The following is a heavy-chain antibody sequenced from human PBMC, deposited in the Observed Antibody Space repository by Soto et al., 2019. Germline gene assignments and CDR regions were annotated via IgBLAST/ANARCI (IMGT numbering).Heavy chain of an antibody. CDR1: GYTFTGYY. V-gene: IGHV1-2*04. CDR3: VRSSSSPPRTYYYYYYGMDV. D-gene: IGHD6-6*01. Sequence: QVQLVQSGAEVKKPGASVKVSCKASGYTFTGYYMHWVRQAPGQGLEWMGWINPNSGGTNYAQKLXXWVTMTRDTSIXTXYXXLRRLRSDDTAVYYCVRSSSSPPRTYYYYYYGMDVWGQGTTVTVSS. CDR2: INPNSGGT. J-gene: IGHJ6*02.